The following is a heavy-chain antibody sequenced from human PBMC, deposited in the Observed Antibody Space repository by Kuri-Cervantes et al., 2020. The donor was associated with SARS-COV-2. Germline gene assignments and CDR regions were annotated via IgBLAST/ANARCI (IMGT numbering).Heavy chain of an antibody. CDR3: AKGRDTAKYGMDV. D-gene: IGHD5-18*01. Sequence: GESLKISCAASGFTFSSYAMSWVRQAPGKGLEWVSAISGSGGSTYYADSVKGRFTISRDSSKNTLNLQMNSLRAEDTAVYYCAKGRDTAKYGMDVWGQGTTVTVSS. J-gene: IGHJ6*02. V-gene: IGHV3-23*01. CDR1: GFTFSSYA. CDR2: ISGSGGST.